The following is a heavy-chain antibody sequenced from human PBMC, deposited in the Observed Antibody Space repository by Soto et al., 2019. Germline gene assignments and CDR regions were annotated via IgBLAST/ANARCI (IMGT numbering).Heavy chain of an antibody. D-gene: IGHD6-19*01. V-gene: IGHV3-21*01. Sequence: EVQLLESGGGLVRPGGSLTLSCAVSGFTFTNYGINWVRQAPGKGLEWVSSVSKGDYTYYSEAVKGRFTTSRDNGRNSVSLQRDNLRAEDTAVYYCTREDSIIIPAVADFWGQGTLVTVSS. CDR3: TREDSIIIPAVADF. CDR2: VSKGDYT. J-gene: IGHJ4*02. CDR1: GFTFTNYG.